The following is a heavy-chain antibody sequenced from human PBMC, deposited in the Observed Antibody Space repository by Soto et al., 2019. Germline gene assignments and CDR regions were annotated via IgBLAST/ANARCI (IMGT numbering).Heavy chain of an antibody. Sequence: QVRLVQSGAEVKKPGASVKVSCRASGYTFTSYGISWVRQAPGQGLEWMGWISAYNGNTNYAQKLQGRVTMTTDTSTSTAYVSLRSLRSDDTAVDYCAKDSWVFPCDSWGQGSLVTVSS. CDR1: GYTFTSYG. D-gene: IGHD6-13*01. CDR3: AKDSWVFPCDS. CDR2: ISAYNGNT. J-gene: IGHJ4*02. V-gene: IGHV1-18*01.